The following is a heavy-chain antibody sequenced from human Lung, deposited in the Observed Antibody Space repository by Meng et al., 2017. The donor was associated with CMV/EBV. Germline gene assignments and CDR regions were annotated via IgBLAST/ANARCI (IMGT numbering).Heavy chain of an antibody. Sequence: VELVESGGGSVQTWGSLRLSCAVSGFTFSDYNIHWVRQAPGKGLVWVSRINTDANERTYEDSVKGRFSITRDNAKNTVFLQMNSLRAEDTAIYYCARDRDWELFDYWGQGILVTVSS. CDR1: GFTFSDYN. CDR2: INTDANER. J-gene: IGHJ4*02. CDR3: ARDRDWELFDY. V-gene: IGHV3-74*03. D-gene: IGHD3-10*01.